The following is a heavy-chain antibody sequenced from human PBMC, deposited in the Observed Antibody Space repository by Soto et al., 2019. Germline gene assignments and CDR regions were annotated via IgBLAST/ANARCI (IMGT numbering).Heavy chain of an antibody. Sequence: SVKVSCKASGGTFSSYAMSWVRQAPGQGLEWMGGIIPIFGTANYAQKFQGRVTITADESTSTAYMELSSLRSEDTAVYYCARERRGPARSKYYYYYGMDIWGQGTTVTVS. CDR3: ARERRGPARSKYYYYYGMDI. V-gene: IGHV1-69*13. CDR2: IIPIFGTA. CDR1: GGTFSSYA. J-gene: IGHJ6*02.